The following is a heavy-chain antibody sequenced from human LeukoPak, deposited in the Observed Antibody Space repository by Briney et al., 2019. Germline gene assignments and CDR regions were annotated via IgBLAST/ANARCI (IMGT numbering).Heavy chain of an antibody. CDR3: ARGLGYCSGDSCYGYGMDV. CDR2: VSYDGNNK. CDR1: GFPFSNYA. J-gene: IGHJ6*02. Sequence: GGSLRLSCAASGFPFSNYAMHWVRQAPGKGLGWVAIVSYDGNNKYYADSVRGRFTISRDTSKSTLNLQMNSLRTEDTAVYYCARGLGYCSGDSCYGYGMDVWGQGTTLTVSS. V-gene: IGHV3-30-3*01. D-gene: IGHD2-15*01.